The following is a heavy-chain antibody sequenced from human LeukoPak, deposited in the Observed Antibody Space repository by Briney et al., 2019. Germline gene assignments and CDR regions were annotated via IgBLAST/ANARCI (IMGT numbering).Heavy chain of an antibody. Sequence: GGSLRLSCAASGFTFSSYAMSWVRQAPGKGLEWVSAISGSGGSTYYADSVKGRFTISRDNSKNTLYLQMNSLRAEDTAVYYCAKDPLNYYDSSGYYPGEAFDIWGQGTMVTDSS. D-gene: IGHD3-22*01. CDR1: GFTFSSYA. CDR2: ISGSGGST. CDR3: AKDPLNYYDSSGYYPGEAFDI. J-gene: IGHJ3*02. V-gene: IGHV3-23*01.